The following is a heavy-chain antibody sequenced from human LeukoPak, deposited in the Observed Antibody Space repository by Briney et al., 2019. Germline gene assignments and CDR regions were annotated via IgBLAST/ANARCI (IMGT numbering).Heavy chain of an antibody. V-gene: IGHV4-39*01. D-gene: IGHD4-17*01. Sequence: SETLSLTCAVSGASISSSSYYWGWIRQSPGKGLEWIGSVYSSGTTYYNPSLTSRVSISVDTSKNQFSPKLRSVTAADTAVYYCATTTVHDAFDIWGQGTMVTVSS. CDR3: ATTTVHDAFDI. CDR2: VYSSGTT. J-gene: IGHJ3*02. CDR1: GASISSSSYY.